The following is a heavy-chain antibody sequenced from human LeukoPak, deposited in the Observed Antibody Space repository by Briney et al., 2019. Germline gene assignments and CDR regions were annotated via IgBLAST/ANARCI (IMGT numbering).Heavy chain of an antibody. V-gene: IGHV3-23*01. CDR3: AKILRGYSGYVYYYGMDV. CDR1: GFTFSSYA. CDR2: ISGSGGST. J-gene: IGHJ6*02. D-gene: IGHD5-12*01. Sequence: PGGSLRLSCAASGFTFSSYAMSWVRQAPGKGVEWVSAISGSGGSTYYAHSVKGRFTISRDNSKNTLYLQMNSLRVEDTAVYYCAKILRGYSGYVYYYGMDVWGQGTTVTVSS.